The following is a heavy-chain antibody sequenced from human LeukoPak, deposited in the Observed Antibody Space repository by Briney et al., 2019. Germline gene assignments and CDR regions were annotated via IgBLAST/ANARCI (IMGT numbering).Heavy chain of an antibody. CDR1: GFTFSSYS. Sequence: PGGSLRLSCAASGFTFSSYSMNWVRQAPGKGLEWVSSISSTSIYIFYADSVKGRFTISRDNSKNTLYLQMNSLRAEDTAVYYCARDFLRDDYGGNSAIDYWGQGTLVTVSS. D-gene: IGHD4-23*01. V-gene: IGHV3-21*01. CDR3: ARDFLRDDYGGNSAIDY. CDR2: ISSTSIYI. J-gene: IGHJ4*02.